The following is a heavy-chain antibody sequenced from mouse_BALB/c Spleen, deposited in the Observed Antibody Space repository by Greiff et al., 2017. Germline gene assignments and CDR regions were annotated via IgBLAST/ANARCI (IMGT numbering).Heavy chain of an antibody. Sequence: EVKLVESGGGLVKPGGSLKLSCAASGFTFSSYTMSWVRQTPEKRLEWVATISSGGSYTYYPDSVKGRFTISRDNAKNTLYLQMSSLKSEDTAMYYCTRDGATVEAFDYWGQGTTLTVSS. D-gene: IGHD1-1*01. V-gene: IGHV5-6-4*01. CDR2: ISSGGSYT. CDR1: GFTFSSYT. CDR3: TRDGATVEAFDY. J-gene: IGHJ2*01.